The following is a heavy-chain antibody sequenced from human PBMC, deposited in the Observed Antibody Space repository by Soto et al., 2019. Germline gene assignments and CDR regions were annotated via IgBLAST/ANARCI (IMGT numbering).Heavy chain of an antibody. J-gene: IGHJ3*02. CDR1: GYSFTSYW. CDR3: ASSPSDYDSRGYTPDAFDI. CDR2: IYPGASGT. D-gene: IGHD3-22*01. Sequence: GDALKISFKRSGYSFTSYWNGWVRQMPGKCLEGQGIIYPGASGTRYSPSLQAQVTISADMSIRPAYLQWSRLKPSHTAMYSCASSPSDYDSRGYTPDAFDIWDQETMVAVSS. V-gene: IGHV5-51*01.